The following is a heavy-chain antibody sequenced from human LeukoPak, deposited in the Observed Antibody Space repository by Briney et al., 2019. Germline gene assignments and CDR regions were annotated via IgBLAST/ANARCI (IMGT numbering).Heavy chain of an antibody. Sequence: GGSLRLSCAASGFSFSSYWMTWVRQAPGKGLEWVANIKTDGSQKYYVDSVKGRFTISRDNDKNSAYLQLNSLRVEDTAMYYCARSVEGNFDQWGQGTLVTVSS. J-gene: IGHJ4*02. CDR2: IKTDGSQK. CDR1: GFSFSSYW. CDR3: ARSVEGNFDQ. V-gene: IGHV3-7*03. D-gene: IGHD6-19*01.